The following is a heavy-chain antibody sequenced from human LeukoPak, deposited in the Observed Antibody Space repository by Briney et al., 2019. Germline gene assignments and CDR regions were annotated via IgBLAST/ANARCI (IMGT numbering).Heavy chain of an antibody. J-gene: IGHJ6*03. CDR1: GFTFSSYG. V-gene: IGHV3-30*02. D-gene: IGHD4-17*01. Sequence: GGSLRLSCAASGFTFSSYGMHWVRQAPGKGLEWVAFIEYDGSNKYTADSARGRFTLSRDNSKDTLYLQMNSLRAEDTAVYYCARRGGTTVTTSNYHMDVWGKRTTVTVSS. CDR2: IEYDGSNK. CDR3: ARRGGTTVTTSNYHMDV.